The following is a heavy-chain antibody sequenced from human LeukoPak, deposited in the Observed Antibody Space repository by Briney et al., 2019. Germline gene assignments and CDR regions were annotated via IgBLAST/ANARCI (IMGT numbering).Heavy chain of an antibody. J-gene: IGHJ4*02. CDR2: IWFGEGSQ. V-gene: IGHV3-33*08. Sequence: GRSLRLSCAASGFSFSNSGMHWVRQAPGKGLEWVAGIWFGEGSQYYADSVKGRFIISRDNSKNTLFLEMNSLRAEDTAVYYCARDSCGGDCPPDYWGQGTLVTVSS. D-gene: IGHD2-21*02. CDR3: ARDSCGGDCPPDY. CDR1: GFSFSNSG.